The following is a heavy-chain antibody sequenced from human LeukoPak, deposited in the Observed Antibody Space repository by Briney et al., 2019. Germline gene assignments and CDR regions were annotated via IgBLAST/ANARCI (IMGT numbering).Heavy chain of an antibody. CDR1: GGSFSGYY. D-gene: IGHD3-10*01. Sequence: SETLSLTCAVYGGSFSGYYWSWIRQPPGKGLEWIGEINHGGSTNYNPSLKSRVTISVDTSKNQFSLKLSSVTAADTAVYYCARSRYYGSGSYYMFDYWGQGTLVTVSS. V-gene: IGHV4-34*01. J-gene: IGHJ4*02. CDR2: INHGGST. CDR3: ARSRYYGSGSYYMFDY.